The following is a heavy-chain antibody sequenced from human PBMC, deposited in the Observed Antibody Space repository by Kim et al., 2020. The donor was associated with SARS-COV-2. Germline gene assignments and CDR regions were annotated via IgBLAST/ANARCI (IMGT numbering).Heavy chain of an antibody. V-gene: IGHV3-33*01. Sequence: YADSGKGRLPISRDNSKNTLYLQMNSLRAEDTAVYYCAREYSGYFDWLTYWGQGTLVTVSS. CDR3: AREYSGYFDWLTY. D-gene: IGHD3-9*01. J-gene: IGHJ4*02.